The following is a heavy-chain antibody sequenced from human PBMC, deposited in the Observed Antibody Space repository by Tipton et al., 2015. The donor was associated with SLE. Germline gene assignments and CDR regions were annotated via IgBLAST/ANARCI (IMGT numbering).Heavy chain of an antibody. CDR2: IYYSGST. D-gene: IGHD7-27*01. V-gene: IGHV4-39*07. CDR1: GDSISRTGYF. CDR3: ARGTNWGSYFDY. J-gene: IGHJ4*02. Sequence: TLSLTCTVSGDSISRTGYFWGWFRQPPGKGLEWICTIYYSGSTYYNPSLKSRVTISADMSKNQFSLKLYFVTASDTAVYYCARGTNWGSYFDYWGQGTLVTVSS.